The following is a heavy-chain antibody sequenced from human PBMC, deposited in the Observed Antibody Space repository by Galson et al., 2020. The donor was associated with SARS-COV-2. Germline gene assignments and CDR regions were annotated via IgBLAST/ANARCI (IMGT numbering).Heavy chain of an antibody. CDR1: GFSFINSG. CDR3: VKGQKETVTPLDN. J-gene: IGHJ4*02. Sequence: QLGESLKISCAASGFSFINSGMHWVRQAPGKGLEWVAFLRYDGNTKYYADSVKGRFTISRDNSKATLFLQLDSLTPEDSAVYYCVKGQKETVTPLDNWGQGTLVTVPS. D-gene: IGHD2-21*02. CDR2: LRYDGNTK. V-gene: IGHV3-30*02.